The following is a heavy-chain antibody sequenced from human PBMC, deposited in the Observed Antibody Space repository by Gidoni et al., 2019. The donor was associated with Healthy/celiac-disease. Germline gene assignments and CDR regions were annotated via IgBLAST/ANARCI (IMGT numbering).Heavy chain of an antibody. CDR1: GFTFSSYA. V-gene: IGHV3-30-3*01. CDR3: ARDGGDWNDPFFHGMDV. CDR2: ISYDGSNK. D-gene: IGHD1-1*01. J-gene: IGHJ6*02. Sequence: QVQLVESGGGVVQPGRSLRLSCAASGFTFSSYAMHWVRQAPGKGLEWVAVISYDGSNKYYADSVKGRFTISRDNSKNTLYLQMNSLRAEDTAVYYCARDGGDWNDPFFHGMDVWGQGTTVTVSS.